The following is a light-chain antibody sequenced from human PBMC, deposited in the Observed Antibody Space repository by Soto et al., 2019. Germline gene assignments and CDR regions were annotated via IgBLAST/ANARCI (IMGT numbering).Light chain of an antibody. Sequence: QSALTQPASVSGSPGQSITISCTGTSSGVGSYNLVSWYQQHPGKAPKLMIYEGSKRPSGVSNRFSGSKSGNTASLTISGLQAEDEADYYCCSYATSNTFNWVFGGGTKVTVL. CDR1: SSGVGSYNL. V-gene: IGLV2-23*03. CDR3: CSYATSNTFNWV. CDR2: EGS. J-gene: IGLJ3*02.